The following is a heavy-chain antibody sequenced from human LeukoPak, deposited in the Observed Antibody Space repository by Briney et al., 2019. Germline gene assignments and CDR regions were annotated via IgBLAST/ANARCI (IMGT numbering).Heavy chain of an antibody. CDR2: INPNSGGT. D-gene: IGHD3-22*01. CDR1: GYTFTGYY. J-gene: IGHJ4*02. CDR3: ASAFYYYDSSSYYQYDY. V-gene: IGHV1-2*02. Sequence: ASVKVSCKASGYTFTGYYMHWVRQAPGQGLEWMGWINPNSGGTNYAQKFQGRVTVTRDTSISTAYMELSRLRSDDPAVYYCASAFYYYDSSSYYQYDYWGQGTLVTVSS.